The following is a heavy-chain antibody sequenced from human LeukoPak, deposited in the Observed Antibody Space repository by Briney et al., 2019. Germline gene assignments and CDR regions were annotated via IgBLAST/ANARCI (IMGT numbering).Heavy chain of an antibody. Sequence: PSETLSLTCTISGGSISSDYWGWISQPPGKGLEWIGNIYFGGSTYYNPSLKSRVTISIDTSKKHFSLKLSSVTAADTAVYYCARTDIYYPYDTFDIWGQGTMVTVSS. CDR3: ARTDIYYPYDTFDI. D-gene: IGHD1-26*01. J-gene: IGHJ3*02. V-gene: IGHV4-39*07. CDR2: IYFGGST. CDR1: GGSISSDY.